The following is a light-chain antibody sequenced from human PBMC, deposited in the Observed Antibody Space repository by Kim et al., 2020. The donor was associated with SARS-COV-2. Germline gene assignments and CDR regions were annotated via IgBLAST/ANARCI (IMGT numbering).Light chain of an antibody. Sequence: DIQMTQSPSTLSASVGDRVTITCRASQTIVTWLAWYQQKPGKAPKVLIYKTSILESGVPSRFSGTGSGTEFTLTISSLQPDDFATYYGQKYDFYPHTFGQGTKLEI. CDR1: QTIVTW. CDR2: KTS. V-gene: IGKV1-5*03. CDR3: QKYDFYPHT. J-gene: IGKJ2*01.